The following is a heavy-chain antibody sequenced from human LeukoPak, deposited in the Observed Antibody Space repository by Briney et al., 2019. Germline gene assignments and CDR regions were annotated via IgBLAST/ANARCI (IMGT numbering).Heavy chain of an antibody. CDR1: RFIFSSYG. CDR3: ARDHGYGDYAQIGNYGMDV. J-gene: IGHJ6*02. CDR2: ISYDGSNN. Sequence: PGGSLRLSCAAWRFIFSSYGMHWVRQAPGKGLEWVAAISYDGSNNNYADSVKGRFTISRDNSKNTLYLQMNSLRGEDTAVYYCARDHGYGDYAQIGNYGMDVWGQGTTVTVSS. V-gene: IGHV3-30*03. D-gene: IGHD4-17*01.